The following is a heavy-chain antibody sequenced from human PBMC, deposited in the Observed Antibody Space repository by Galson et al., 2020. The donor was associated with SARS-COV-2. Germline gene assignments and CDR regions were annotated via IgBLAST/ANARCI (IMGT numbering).Heavy chain of an antibody. CDR3: ARDSSSRSSGWFDP. Sequence: LSLTCAASGFTFSTYAIHWVRQAPGKGLEWVAGISYDGNNKYYADSVKGRFTSSRDNSKDTLYLQMISLRPEDTAIYYCARDSSSRSSGWFDPWGQGTLVTVSS. CDR2: ISYDGNNK. D-gene: IGHD6-13*01. J-gene: IGHJ5*02. V-gene: IGHV3-30*04. CDR1: GFTFSTYA.